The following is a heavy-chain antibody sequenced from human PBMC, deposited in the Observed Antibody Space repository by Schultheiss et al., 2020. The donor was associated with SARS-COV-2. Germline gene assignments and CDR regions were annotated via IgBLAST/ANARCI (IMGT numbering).Heavy chain of an antibody. D-gene: IGHD3-10*01. J-gene: IGHJ4*02. CDR3: AREWPGLWFGLQDY. CDR1: GFSFSTYW. V-gene: IGHV3-48*04. CDR2: ISSSSSTI. Sequence: GGSLRLSCVASGFSFSTYWMTWVRQAPGKGLEWVSYISSSSSTIYYADSVKGRFTISRDNAKNSLYLQMNSLRAEDTAVYYCAREWPGLWFGLQDYWGQGTLVTVYS.